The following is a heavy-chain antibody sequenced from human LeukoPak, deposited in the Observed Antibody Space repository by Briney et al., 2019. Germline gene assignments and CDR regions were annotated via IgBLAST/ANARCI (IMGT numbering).Heavy chain of an antibody. D-gene: IGHD6-13*01. CDR3: AKDINSGIAAPFDY. CDR1: GFTLDDYA. Sequence: GGSLRLSCAASGFTLDDYAMHWVRQARGKGLEWVSGISWNSGSIGYADSVKGRFTISRDNAKNFLYLQMNSLRAEDTALYYCAKDINSGIAAPFDYWGQGTLVTVSS. CDR2: ISWNSGSI. V-gene: IGHV3-9*01. J-gene: IGHJ4*02.